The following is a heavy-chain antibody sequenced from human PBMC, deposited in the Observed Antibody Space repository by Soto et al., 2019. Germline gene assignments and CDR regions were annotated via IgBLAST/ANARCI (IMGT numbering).Heavy chain of an antibody. Sequence: PSETLSLTCTVSGGSISTGPYYWGWIRQPPGRGLEWIGSISYTGSTYYSPSLKSRVTISADPSKNQFSLKLYSVTAADTAVYYWPQAPGGDYSASPGGQGPLVTVPS. D-gene: IGHD4-17*01. V-gene: IGHV4-39*01. CDR3: PQAPGGDYSASP. CDR2: ISYTGST. J-gene: IGHJ5*02. CDR1: GGSISTGPYY.